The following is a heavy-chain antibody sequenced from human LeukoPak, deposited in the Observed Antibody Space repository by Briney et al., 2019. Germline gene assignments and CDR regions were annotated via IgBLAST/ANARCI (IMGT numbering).Heavy chain of an antibody. J-gene: IGHJ4*02. V-gene: IGHV1-2*06. CDR2: INPNSGGT. D-gene: IGHD3-16*01. CDR1: GYTFISYG. Sequence: ASVKVSCKASGYTFISYGITWVRQAPGQGLEWMGRINPNSGGTNYAQKFQGRVTMTRDTSISTAYMELSRLRSDDTAVYYCARVGGGGDPTNWGQGTLVTVSS. CDR3: ARVGGGGDPTN.